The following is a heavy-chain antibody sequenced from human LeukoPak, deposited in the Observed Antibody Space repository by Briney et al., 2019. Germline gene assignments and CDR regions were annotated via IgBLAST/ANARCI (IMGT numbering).Heavy chain of an antibody. CDR2: IYYSGST. CDR3: ARERSDGSGTYMAFDI. D-gene: IGHD3-10*01. Sequence: SETLSLTCTVSGGSISSSSYYWGWIRQPPGKGLEWIGSIYYSGSTYYNPSLKSRVTMSIDRSKYQFSLKLSSVTAADTAVYYCARERSDGSGTYMAFDIWGQGTMVTVSS. V-gene: IGHV4-39*07. CDR1: GGSISSSSYY. J-gene: IGHJ3*02.